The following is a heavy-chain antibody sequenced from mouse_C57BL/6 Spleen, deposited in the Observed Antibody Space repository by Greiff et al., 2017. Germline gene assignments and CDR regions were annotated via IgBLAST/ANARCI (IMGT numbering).Heavy chain of an antibody. CDR3: AGSNYGYYAMDY. D-gene: IGHD2-5*01. J-gene: IGHJ4*01. Sequence: EVKLMESGGGLVKPGGSLKLSCAASGFTFSDYGMHWVRQAPEKGLEWVAYISSGSSTIYYADTVKGRFTISRDNAKNTLFLQMTSLRSEDTAMYYCAGSNYGYYAMDYWGQGTSVTVSS. CDR1: GFTFSDYG. V-gene: IGHV5-17*01. CDR2: ISSGSSTI.